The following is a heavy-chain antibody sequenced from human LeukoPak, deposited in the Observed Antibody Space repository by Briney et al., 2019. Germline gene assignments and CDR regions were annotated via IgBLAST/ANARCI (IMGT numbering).Heavy chain of an antibody. CDR1: GGSISSGGYY. J-gene: IGHJ4*02. Sequence: PSETLSLTCTVSGGSISSGGYYWSWIRQPPGKGLEWIGYIYYSGSTNYNPSLKSRVTISVDTSKNQFSLKLSSVTAADTAVYYCARQTRDLRIAVAAFKGPPARTYYFDYWGQGTLVTVSS. CDR3: ARQTRDLRIAVAAFKGPPARTYYFDY. V-gene: IGHV4-61*08. CDR2: IYYSGST. D-gene: IGHD6-19*01.